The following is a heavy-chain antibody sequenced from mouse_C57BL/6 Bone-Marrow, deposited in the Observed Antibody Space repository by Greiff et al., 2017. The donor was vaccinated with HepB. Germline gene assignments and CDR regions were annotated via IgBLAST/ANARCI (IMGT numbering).Heavy chain of an antibody. Sequence: QVQLQHSGPELVKPGASVKLSCKASGYTFTSYDINWVKQRPGQGLEWIGWIYPRDGSTKYNEKFKGKATLTVDTSSSTAYMELHSLTSEDSAVYFCAPYDYDAYYAMDYWGQGTSVTVSS. CDR2: IYPRDGST. D-gene: IGHD2-4*01. V-gene: IGHV1-85*01. CDR1: GYTFTSYD. CDR3: APYDYDAYYAMDY. J-gene: IGHJ4*01.